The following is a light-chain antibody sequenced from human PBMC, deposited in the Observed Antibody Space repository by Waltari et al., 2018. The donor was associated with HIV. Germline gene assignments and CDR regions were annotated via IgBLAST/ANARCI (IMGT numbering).Light chain of an antibody. CDR1: RSNIGSNS. V-gene: IGLV1-47*01. J-gene: IGLJ3*02. Sequence: QSVLTQPPSASGAPGQKFTISFSGSRSNIGSNSVSLYQHLPASAPKLPIYRNKQRPAGVPDRFSGSKSGTSASLAVSGLRSEDEGHYYCATWDDSLSGRVFGGGTKLTVL. CDR2: RNK. CDR3: ATWDDSLSGRV.